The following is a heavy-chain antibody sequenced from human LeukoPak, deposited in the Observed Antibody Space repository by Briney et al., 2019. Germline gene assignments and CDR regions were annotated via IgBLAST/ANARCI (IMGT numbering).Heavy chain of an antibody. CDR1: GGSISSYY. Sequence: PPETLSLTCTVSGGSISSYYWSWIRQPAGKGLEWIGRIYTSGSTNYNPSLKSRVTMSVDTSKNQFSLKLSSVTAADTAVYYCARDTVAGKTGLFDYWGQGTLVTVSS. CDR3: ARDTVAGKTGLFDY. CDR2: IYTSGST. J-gene: IGHJ4*02. D-gene: IGHD6-19*01. V-gene: IGHV4-4*07.